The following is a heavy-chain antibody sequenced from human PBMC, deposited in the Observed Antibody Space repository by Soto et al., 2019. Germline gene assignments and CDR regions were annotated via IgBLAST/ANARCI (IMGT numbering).Heavy chain of an antibody. CDR3: ASSSIAVAGTFDY. V-gene: IGHV4-34*01. J-gene: IGHJ4*02. Sequence: SETLSLTCAVYGGSFSGYYWSWIRQPPGKGLEWIGEINHSGSTNYNPSLKSRVTISVDTSKNQFSLKLSSVTAADTAVYYCASSSIAVAGTFDYWGQGTLVTVSS. D-gene: IGHD6-19*01. CDR2: INHSGST. CDR1: GGSFSGYY.